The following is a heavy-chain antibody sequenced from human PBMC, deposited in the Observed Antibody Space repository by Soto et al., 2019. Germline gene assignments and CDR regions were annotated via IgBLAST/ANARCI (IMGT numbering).Heavy chain of an antibody. J-gene: IGHJ6*02. D-gene: IGHD3-3*01. V-gene: IGHV3-30*18. CDR1: GFTFSSYG. Sequence: GGSLRLSCAASGFTFSSYGLHWVRQAPGKGLEWVAVISYDGINKYYADTVKGRFTISRDNSKNTLYLQMNSLRAEDTAVYNCAKVQRQSITVYYYGMDVWGQGTTVTVSS. CDR2: ISYDGINK. CDR3: AKVQRQSITVYYYGMDV.